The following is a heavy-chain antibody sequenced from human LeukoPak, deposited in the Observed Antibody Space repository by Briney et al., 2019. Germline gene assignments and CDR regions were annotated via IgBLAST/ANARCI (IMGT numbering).Heavy chain of an antibody. J-gene: IGHJ6*04. V-gene: IGHV3-48*01. D-gene: IGHD2-8*01. CDR3: ARDRGMVDV. CDR2: ISGSSDTI. Sequence: GGPLRLSCEASGFAFSSSSMNWVRQAPGKGLEWVSYISGSSDTIYYINSVKGRFTISRDNAKNSLYLQMNSLRAEDTAVYYCARDRGMVDVWGKGTTVTVSS. CDR1: GFAFSSSS.